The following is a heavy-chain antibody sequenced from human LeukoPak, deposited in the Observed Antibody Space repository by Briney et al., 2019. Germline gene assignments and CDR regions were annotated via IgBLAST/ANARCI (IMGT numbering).Heavy chain of an antibody. CDR2: IISSSIYI. Sequence: GGSLRLSCAASGFTFSSYSMNWVRQAPGKGLEWVSSIISSSIYIYYADSVKGRFTISRDNAKNSLYLQMNCLRAEDTAVYYCARERIVATTQHYYYFGMDVWGQGTTVTVSS. CDR1: GFTFSSYS. V-gene: IGHV3-21*01. J-gene: IGHJ6*02. D-gene: IGHD5-12*01. CDR3: ARERIVATTQHYYYFGMDV.